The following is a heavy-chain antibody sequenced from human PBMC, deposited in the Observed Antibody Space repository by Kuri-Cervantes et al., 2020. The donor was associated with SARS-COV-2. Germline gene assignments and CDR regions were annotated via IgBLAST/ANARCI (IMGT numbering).Heavy chain of an antibody. CDR3: ARDAVLAAGYFDY. D-gene: IGHD6-13*01. J-gene: IGHJ4*02. V-gene: IGHV1-8*01. CDR2: VKTDSGNT. Sequence: ASVKVSCKAPETTFPNYDINWVRQATGQGLEWMGMVKTDSGNTLYAQIFQGRVTMTRDISTATAYMELSSLRSDDTAVYYCARDAVLAAGYFDYWGQGTLVTVSS. CDR1: ETTFPNYD.